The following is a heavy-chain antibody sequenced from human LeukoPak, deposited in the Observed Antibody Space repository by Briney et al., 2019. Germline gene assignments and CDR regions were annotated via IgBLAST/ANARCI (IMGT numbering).Heavy chain of an antibody. J-gene: IGHJ6*03. CDR2: IYHSGST. CDR3: ARLYSNYVYYMDV. D-gene: IGHD4-11*01. V-gene: IGHV4-38-2*01. Sequence: PSETLSLTCAVSGYSISSGYYWGWIRQPPGKGLEWIGSIYHSGSTYYNPSLKSRVTISVDTSKNQFSPKLSSVTAADTAVYYCARLYSNYVYYMDVWGKGTTVTVSS. CDR1: GYSISSGYY.